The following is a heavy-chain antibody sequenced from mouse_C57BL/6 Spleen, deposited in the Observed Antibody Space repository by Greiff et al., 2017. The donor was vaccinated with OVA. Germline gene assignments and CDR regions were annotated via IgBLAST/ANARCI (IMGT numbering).Heavy chain of an antibody. CDR3: AREERRSPFAY. CDR1: GYSITSGYY. Sequence: ESGPGLVKPSQSLSLTCSVTGYSITSGYYWNWIRQFPGNKLEWMGYISYDGSNKYNPSLKNRISITRDTSKNQFFLKLNSVTTEYTATYYCAREERRSPFAYWGQGTLVTVSA. CDR2: ISYDGSN. V-gene: IGHV3-6*01. J-gene: IGHJ3*01.